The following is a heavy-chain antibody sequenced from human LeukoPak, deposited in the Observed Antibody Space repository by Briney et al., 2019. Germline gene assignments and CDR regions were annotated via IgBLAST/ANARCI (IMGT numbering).Heavy chain of an antibody. CDR1: GYTFTSYG. CDR2: ISAYNGNT. V-gene: IGHV1-18*01. J-gene: IGHJ4*02. D-gene: IGHD3-9*01. CDR3: ARVGLRYFDWLSLQHFPTEDFDY. Sequence: GASVKVSCKASGYTFTSYGISWVRQAPGQGLEWMGWISAYNGNTNYAQKLQGRVTMTTDTSTSTAYMELRSLRSDDTAVYYCARVGLRYFDWLSLQHFPTEDFDYWGQGTLVTVSS.